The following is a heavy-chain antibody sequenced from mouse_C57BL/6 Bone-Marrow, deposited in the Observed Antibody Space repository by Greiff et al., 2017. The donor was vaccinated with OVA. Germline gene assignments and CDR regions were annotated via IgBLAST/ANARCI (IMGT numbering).Heavy chain of an antibody. D-gene: IGHD1-1*01. J-gene: IGHJ3*01. Sequence: QVQLQQSGPGLVAPSQSLSITCTVSGFSFTSYAISWVRQPPGKGLEWLGVIWPGGGTNYNSALKSRLSISKDNSESQVFLKMNSLQTDDTARYYGARSPSHYYGSPAWFAYWGQGTLGTVSA. CDR2: IWPGGGT. CDR1: GFSFTSYA. CDR3: ARSPSHYYGSPAWFAY. V-gene: IGHV2-9-1*01.